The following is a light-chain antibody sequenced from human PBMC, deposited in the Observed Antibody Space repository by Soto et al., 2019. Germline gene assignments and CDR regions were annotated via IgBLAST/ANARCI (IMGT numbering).Light chain of an antibody. V-gene: IGKV1-6*01. Sequence: AIQMTQSPRSLPASVGDRVTITCRASQGIRNDLGWYQQKPGKAPKLLIYAASTLQSGVPSRFSGSGSGTDFTLTISSLQPEDFATYYCLQDYNFPYTFGQGTKLEIK. CDR3: LQDYNFPYT. J-gene: IGKJ2*01. CDR2: AAS. CDR1: QGIRND.